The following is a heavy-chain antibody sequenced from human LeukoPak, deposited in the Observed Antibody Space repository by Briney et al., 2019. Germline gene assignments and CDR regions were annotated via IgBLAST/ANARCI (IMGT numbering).Heavy chain of an antibody. V-gene: IGHV3-33*01. J-gene: IGHJ4*02. D-gene: IGHD2-2*01. Sequence: GGSLRLSCAASGFTFSSYGMHWVRQAPGKGLEWVAVIWYDGSNKYYADSVKGRFTISRDNSKNTLYLQMNSLRAEDTAVYYCARSGRYQLRVRFDYWGQGTLVTVSS. CDR2: IWYDGSNK. CDR3: ARSGRYQLRVRFDY. CDR1: GFTFSSYG.